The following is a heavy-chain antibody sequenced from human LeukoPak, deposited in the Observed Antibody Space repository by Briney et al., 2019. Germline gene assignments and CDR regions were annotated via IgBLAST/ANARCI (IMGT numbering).Heavy chain of an antibody. CDR1: GGSISSYY. V-gene: IGHV4-59*01. CDR3: ARGADSSGYYSIFYFDY. CDR2: IYYSGST. J-gene: IGHJ4*02. D-gene: IGHD3-22*01. Sequence: KPSETLSLTCTVSGGSISSYYWSRIRQPPGKGLEWIGYIYYSGSTNYNPSLKSRVTISVDTSKNQFSLKLSSVTAADTAVYYCARGADSSGYYSIFYFDYWGQGTLVTVSS.